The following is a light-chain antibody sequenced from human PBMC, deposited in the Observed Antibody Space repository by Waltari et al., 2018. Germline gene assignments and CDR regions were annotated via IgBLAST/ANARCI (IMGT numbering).Light chain of an antibody. V-gene: IGLV2-14*01. CDR2: EVS. CDR3: SSYTTSSAPGV. Sequence: QSALTQPASVSGSPGQSITISCSGTDSDVGAYDFVSWYQQHPGKAPHLIIYEVSNRPSGISNLFSASKSGNTASLTISGLQAEDEADDYCSSYTTSSAPGVFGTGTRVTVL. CDR1: DSDVGAYDF. J-gene: IGLJ1*01.